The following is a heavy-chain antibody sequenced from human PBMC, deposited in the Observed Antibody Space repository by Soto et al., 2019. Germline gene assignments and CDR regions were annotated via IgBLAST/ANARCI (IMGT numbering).Heavy chain of an antibody. D-gene: IGHD2-2*01. J-gene: IGHJ5*02. CDR3: ARRAYCSSTSCYAHQADNWFDP. Sequence: GESLKISCKGSGYSFTSYWIGWVRQMPGKGLEWMGIIYPGDSDTRYSPSFQGQVTISADKSISTAYLQWSSLKASDTAMYYCARRAYCSSTSCYAHQADNWFDPWGQGTLVTVSS. CDR1: GYSFTSYW. CDR2: IYPGDSDT. V-gene: IGHV5-51*01.